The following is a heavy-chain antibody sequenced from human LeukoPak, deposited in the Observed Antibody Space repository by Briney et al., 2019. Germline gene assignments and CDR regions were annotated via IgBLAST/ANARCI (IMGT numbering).Heavy chain of an antibody. CDR3: ARRLIYYYDSSGYTWNWFDP. CDR1: GFTFSSYW. Sequence: GGSLRLSCAASGFTFSSYWMSWVRQAPGKGGEWVAHIKQDGSEKYYVDSVRGGFTISRDNAKNSLYLQMNSLRAEDTAVYYCARRLIYYYDSSGYTWNWFDPWGQGTLVTVSS. D-gene: IGHD3-22*01. J-gene: IGHJ5*02. CDR2: IKQDGSEK. V-gene: IGHV3-7*01.